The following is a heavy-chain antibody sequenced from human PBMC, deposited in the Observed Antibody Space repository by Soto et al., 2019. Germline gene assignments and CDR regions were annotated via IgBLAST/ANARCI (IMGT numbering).Heavy chain of an antibody. J-gene: IGHJ4*02. CDR1: GYTFTSYG. CDR2: ISAYNGNT. Sequence: ASVKVSCKASGYTFTSYGISWVRQAPGQGLEWMGWISAYNGNTNYAQKFQGRVTITADESTSTAYMELSSLRSEDTAVYYCASNYYDSSGYYLFDYWGQGTLVTVSS. V-gene: IGHV1-18*01. D-gene: IGHD3-22*01. CDR3: ASNYYDSSGYYLFDY.